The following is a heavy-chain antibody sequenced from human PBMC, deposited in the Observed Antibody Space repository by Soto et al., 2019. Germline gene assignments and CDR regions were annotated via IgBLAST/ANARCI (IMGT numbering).Heavy chain of an antibody. D-gene: IGHD3-22*01. V-gene: IGHV3-21*01. J-gene: IGHJ4*02. CDR3: ARFIVRTSYSDTSGYYLKY. CDR2: ISSSSSYI. CDR1: GFTFSSYS. Sequence: PGGSLRLSCAASGFTFSSYSMNWVRQAAGKGLEWVSSISSSSSYIYYADSVKGRFTISRDNAKNSLYLQMNSLRVEDTAVYYCARFIVRTSYSDTSGYYLKYWGQGTLVTVSS.